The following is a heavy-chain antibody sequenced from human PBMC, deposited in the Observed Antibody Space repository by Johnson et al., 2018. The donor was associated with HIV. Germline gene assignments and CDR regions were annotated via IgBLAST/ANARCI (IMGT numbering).Heavy chain of an antibody. CDR2: ISWNSGSI. CDR1: GFTLDDYA. V-gene: IGHV3-9*01. J-gene: IGHJ3*02. Sequence: EVQLVESGGGLVQPGRSLRLSCAASGFTLDDYAMHWVRQAPGKGLEWVSSISWNSGSIGYADSVKGRFIISRDNAKKSLYLQMNSLRAGDTAVYYCASGKVRSRYDSSGYCHHSTQTYAFDIWGQGTMVTVSS. D-gene: IGHD3-22*01. CDR3: ASGKVRSRYDSSGYCHHSTQTYAFDI.